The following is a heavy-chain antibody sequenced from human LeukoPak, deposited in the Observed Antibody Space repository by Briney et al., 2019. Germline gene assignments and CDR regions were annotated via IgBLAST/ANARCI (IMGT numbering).Heavy chain of an antibody. Sequence: ASVKVSCKASGYTFTSYGISWVRQAPGQGLEWMGIINPSGGATSYAQKFQGRVTMTRDTSTNTVYMELSSLRSEDTAVYYCARESEPAAADFQHWGQGTLVTVSS. J-gene: IGHJ1*01. D-gene: IGHD6-13*01. CDR2: INPSGGAT. V-gene: IGHV1-46*01. CDR1: GYTFTSYG. CDR3: ARESEPAAADFQH.